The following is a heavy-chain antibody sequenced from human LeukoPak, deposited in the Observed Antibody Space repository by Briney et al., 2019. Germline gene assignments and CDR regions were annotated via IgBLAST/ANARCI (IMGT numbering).Heavy chain of an antibody. Sequence: SETLSLTCTVSGGSISSSSYYWGWIRQPPGKGLEWIGSIYYSGSTYYNPSLKSRVTISVDTSKNQFSLKLSSVTAADTAVYYCARDWSKGRRIAAHMRAFDIWGQGTMVTVSS. D-gene: IGHD6-6*01. CDR1: GGSISSSSYY. CDR3: ARDWSKGRRIAAHMRAFDI. CDR2: IYYSGST. J-gene: IGHJ3*02. V-gene: IGHV4-39*07.